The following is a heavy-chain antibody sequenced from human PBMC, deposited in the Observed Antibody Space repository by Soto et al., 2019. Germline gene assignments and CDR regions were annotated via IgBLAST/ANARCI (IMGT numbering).Heavy chain of an antibody. CDR2: ISYDGSNK. D-gene: IGHD5-18*01. Sequence: LRLSCAASGFTFSSYGMHWVRQAPGKGLEWVAVISYDGSNKYYADSVKGRFTISRDNSKNTLYLQMNSLRAEDTAVYYCAKDGYSARRPYYYGMDVWGQGTTVTVSS. CDR1: GFTFSSYG. V-gene: IGHV3-30*18. CDR3: AKDGYSARRPYYYGMDV. J-gene: IGHJ6*02.